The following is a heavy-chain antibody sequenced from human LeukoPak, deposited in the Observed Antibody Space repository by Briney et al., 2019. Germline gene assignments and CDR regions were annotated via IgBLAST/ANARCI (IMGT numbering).Heavy chain of an antibody. CDR3: AKELVSRSSLSFDY. D-gene: IGHD2-2*01. CDR2: IGGGADYT. J-gene: IGHJ4*02. Sequence: GGSLRLSCAASGFTFSTYAMAWVRQAPGKGLEWVSAIGGGADYTFYADSVTGRFTISRDNSKNTLYLQMNSLRAEDTAVYYCAKELVSRSSLSFDYWGQGTRVAVSS. V-gene: IGHV3-23*01. CDR1: GFTFSTYA.